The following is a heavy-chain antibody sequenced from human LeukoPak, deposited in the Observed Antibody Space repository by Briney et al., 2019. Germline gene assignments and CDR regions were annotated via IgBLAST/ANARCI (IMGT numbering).Heavy chain of an antibody. V-gene: IGHV3-7*03. Sequence: PGGSLRLSCAASGLMFSSNWMSWVRLVPGKGLEWVANIKEDGTETYYVDSVKGRFTISRDNAKNSLYLQMNSLRVEDTAVYYCAKEGRSLQTYWGQGTLVTVSS. CDR2: IKEDGTET. J-gene: IGHJ4*02. CDR1: GLMFSSNW. D-gene: IGHD5-24*01. CDR3: AKEGRSLQTY.